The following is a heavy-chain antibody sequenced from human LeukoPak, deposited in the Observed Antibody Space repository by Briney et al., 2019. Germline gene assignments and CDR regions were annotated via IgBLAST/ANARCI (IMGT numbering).Heavy chain of an antibody. D-gene: IGHD2-21*02. Sequence: ASVKVSCKASVYTFTSYYMHWVRQAPGQGLEWMGIINPSGGSTSHAQKFQGRVTMTRDTSTSTVYMELSSLRSEDTAVYYCARVAWEGSYCGGDCYPFDYWGQGTLVTVSS. CDR1: VYTFTSYY. J-gene: IGHJ4*02. V-gene: IGHV1-46*01. CDR3: ARVAWEGSYCGGDCYPFDY. CDR2: INPSGGST.